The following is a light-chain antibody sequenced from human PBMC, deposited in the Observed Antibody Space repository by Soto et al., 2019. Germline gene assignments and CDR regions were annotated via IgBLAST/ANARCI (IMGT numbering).Light chain of an antibody. CDR3: QQSDSTPFT. CDR1: QSISSY. CDR2: AAS. J-gene: IGKJ3*01. V-gene: IGKV1-39*01. Sequence: DIQMTQSPSSLSASVGDRVTITCRASQSISSYLNWYQQKPGKDPKLLIYAASSLQSGVPSRFSGSGSGTDFTLTISSLQPEDFATYYCQQSDSTPFTFGPGTKVDI.